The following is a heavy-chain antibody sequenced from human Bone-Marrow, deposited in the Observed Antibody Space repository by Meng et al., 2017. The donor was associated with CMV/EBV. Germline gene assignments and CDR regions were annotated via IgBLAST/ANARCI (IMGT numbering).Heavy chain of an antibody. J-gene: IGHJ6*02. V-gene: IGHV3-23*01. CDR3: ARERYYYDSSGYYYGAYYYGMDV. CDR2: ISGSGGST. CDR1: GFTFSSYA. D-gene: IGHD3-22*01. Sequence: GESLKISCAASGFTFSSYAMSWVHQAPGKGLEWVSAISGSGGSTYYADSVKGRFTISRDNSKNTLYLQMNSLRAEDTAVYYCARERYYYDSSGYYYGAYYYGMDVWGQGTTVTVSS.